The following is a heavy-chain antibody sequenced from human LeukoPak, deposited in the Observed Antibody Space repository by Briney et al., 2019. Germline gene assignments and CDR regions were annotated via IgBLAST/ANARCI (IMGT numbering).Heavy chain of an antibody. CDR2: IYYSGST. D-gene: IGHD3-22*01. CDR3: VREYYDSSGYFHY. Sequence: SETLSLTCTVSGGSISSGYWSWIRQPPGKGLEWIGYIYYSGSTNYNPSLKSRLTISVDTSKDQFSLKLSSVTAADTAVYYCVREYYDSSGYFHYWGQGTLVTVSS. V-gene: IGHV4-59*01. J-gene: IGHJ4*02. CDR1: GGSISSGY.